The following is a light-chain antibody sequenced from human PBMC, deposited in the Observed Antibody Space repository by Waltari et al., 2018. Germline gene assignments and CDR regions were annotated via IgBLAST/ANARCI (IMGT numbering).Light chain of an antibody. CDR1: SLRSYS. CDR2: GEN. V-gene: IGLV3-19*01. J-gene: IGLJ6*01. Sequence: SSALTQDPAVSVALGPTVRITCHGDSLRSYSASWYPQKPGQAPVLVLYGENNRPSGIPDRFSGSGSGMTASLTITGAQAEDEADYYCNSRDSTGNHPVFGSGTKVSVL. CDR3: NSRDSTGNHPV.